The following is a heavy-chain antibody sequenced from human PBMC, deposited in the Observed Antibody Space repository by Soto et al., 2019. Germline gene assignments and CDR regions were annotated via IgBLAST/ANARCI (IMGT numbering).Heavy chain of an antibody. CDR3: AKAAKYYDFWSGYYENYYYYGMDV. D-gene: IGHD3-3*01. CDR2: ISGSGGST. J-gene: IGHJ6*02. V-gene: IGHV3-23*01. CDR1: GFTFSSYA. Sequence: EVQLLESGGGLVQPGGSLRLSCAASGFTFSSYAMSWVRQAPGKGLEWVSAISGSGGSTYYADSVKGRFTISRDNSKNTLYMQRNSLRAEDTAVYYCAKAAKYYDFWSGYYENYYYYGMDVWGQGTTVTVSS.